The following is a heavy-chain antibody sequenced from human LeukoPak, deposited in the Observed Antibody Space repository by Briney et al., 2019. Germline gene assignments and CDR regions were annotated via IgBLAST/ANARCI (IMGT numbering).Heavy chain of an antibody. CDR3: ARSGRYCSSTSCYVGRSVGWFDP. CDR2: ISYSGST. D-gene: IGHD2-2*01. J-gene: IGHJ5*02. V-gene: IGHV4-61*01. CDR1: GGSVSSGSYY. Sequence: PSETLSLTCTVSGGSVSSGSYYWTWIRQPPGKGLEWIGYISYSGSTNFNPSLKSRVTISVDTSKNQFSLNLSSVTAADTAVYYCARSGRYCSSTSCYVGRSVGWFDPWGQGTLVTVSS.